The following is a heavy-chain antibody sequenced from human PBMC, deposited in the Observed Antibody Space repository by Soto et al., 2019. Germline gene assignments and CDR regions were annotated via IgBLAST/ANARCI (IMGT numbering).Heavy chain of an antibody. CDR1: GFSFNDYA. V-gene: IGHV3-30*03. D-gene: IGHD3-22*01. CDR2: ISSDGHHQ. CDR3: SRGTYYPQSSGLHADY. J-gene: IGHJ4*02. Sequence: PVGSLRLSCATSGFSFNDYAMYWVRQAPGQGLEWVAIISSDGHHQFYLDNLRGRFTVSRNNSKNTPYLQMNSLRPEDTAVYYCSRGTYYPQSSGLHADYWGPGTVVTVSS.